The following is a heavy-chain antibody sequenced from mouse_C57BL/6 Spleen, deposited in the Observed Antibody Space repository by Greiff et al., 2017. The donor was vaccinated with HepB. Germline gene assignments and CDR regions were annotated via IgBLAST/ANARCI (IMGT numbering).Heavy chain of an antibody. CDR3: ARYYGSSYVPFDY. CDR2: IDPSDSYT. Sequence: QVQLQQPGAELVMPGASVKLSCKASGYTFTSYWMHWVKQRPGQGLEWIGEIDPSDSYTNYNQKFKGKSTLTVDKSSSTAYMQLSRLTSEDSAVYYCARYYGSSYVPFDYWGQGTTLTVSS. CDR1: GYTFTSYW. J-gene: IGHJ2*01. V-gene: IGHV1-69*01. D-gene: IGHD1-1*01.